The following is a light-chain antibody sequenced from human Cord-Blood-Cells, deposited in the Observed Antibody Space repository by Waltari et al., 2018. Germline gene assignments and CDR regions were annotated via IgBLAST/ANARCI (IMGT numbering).Light chain of an antibody. CDR1: QSVSSY. Sequence: EIVLTQSPATLSLSPGERATLSCRASQSVSSYLAWYQQKPGQAPRLLIYDASNRATCIPARFSGSGSGTDFTLTISRLEPEDFAVYYCQQRSNWPLLTFGGGTKVEIK. J-gene: IGKJ4*01. CDR2: DAS. V-gene: IGKV3-11*01. CDR3: QQRSNWPLLT.